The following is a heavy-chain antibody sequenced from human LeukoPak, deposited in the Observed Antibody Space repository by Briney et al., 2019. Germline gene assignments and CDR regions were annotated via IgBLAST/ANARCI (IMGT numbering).Heavy chain of an antibody. Sequence: GGSLRLSCAAXGXXXXXXAXXXXXXAXGXXLXXVXAITNTGGRTYYSDSVKGRFTISRDNSKNPLHLQMNSLRAEDXAVYFCARLITTSGWYEDYWGQGTLATVSS. CDR3: ARLITTSGWYEDY. V-gene: IGHV3-23*01. CDR2: ITNTGGRT. D-gene: IGHD6-19*01. CDR1: GXXXXXXA. J-gene: IGHJ4*02.